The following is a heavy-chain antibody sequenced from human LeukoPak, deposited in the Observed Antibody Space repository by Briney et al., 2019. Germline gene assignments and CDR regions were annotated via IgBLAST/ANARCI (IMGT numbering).Heavy chain of an antibody. CDR1: GLTFSTYD. J-gene: IGHJ4*02. D-gene: IGHD1-7*01. CDR2: ISSSSTYI. Sequence: GGSLRLSCAASGLTFSTYDMYWVRQAPGKGLEWVTSISSSSTYINYADSVKGRFTISRDNAKNSLYLQMNSLRAEDTAVYYCASAGNFAFEYWGQGTLVTVSS. V-gene: IGHV3-21*01. CDR3: ASAGNFAFEY.